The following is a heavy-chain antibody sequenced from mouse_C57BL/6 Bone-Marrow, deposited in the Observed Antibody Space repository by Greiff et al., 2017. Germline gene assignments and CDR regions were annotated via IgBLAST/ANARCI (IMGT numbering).Heavy chain of an antibody. CDR2: IDPSDSYT. CDR1: GYTFTSYW. CDR3: AKTAQAWGFAY. V-gene: IGHV1-69*01. Sequence: QVQLQQPGAELVMPGASVKLSCKASGYTFTSYWMHWVKQRPGQGLEWIGEIDPSDSYTNYNQKFKGKSTLTVDKSSSTAYMQLSSLTSEDSAVXYCAKTAQAWGFAYWGQGTLVTVSA. J-gene: IGHJ3*01. D-gene: IGHD3-2*02.